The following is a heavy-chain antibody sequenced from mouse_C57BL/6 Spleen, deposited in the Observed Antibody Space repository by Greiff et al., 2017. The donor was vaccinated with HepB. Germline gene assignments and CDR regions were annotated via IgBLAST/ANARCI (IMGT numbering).Heavy chain of an antibody. Sequence: EVKLVESGPVLVKPGASVKMSCKASGYTFTDYYMNWVKQSHGKSLEWIGVINPYNGGTSYNQKFKGKATLTVDKSSSTAYMELNSLTSEDSAVYYCAKKLGLMDYWGQGTSVTVSS. CDR2: INPYNGGT. D-gene: IGHD4-1*01. CDR1: GYTFTDYY. J-gene: IGHJ4*01. V-gene: IGHV1-19*01. CDR3: AKKLGLMDY.